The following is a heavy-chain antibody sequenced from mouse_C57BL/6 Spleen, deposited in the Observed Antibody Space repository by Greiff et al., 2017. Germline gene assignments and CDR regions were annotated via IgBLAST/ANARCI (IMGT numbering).Heavy chain of an antibody. Sequence: EVQLQQSGPELVKPGASVKISCKASGYSFTGYYMNWVKQSPEKSLEWIGEINPSTGGTTYNQKFKAKATLTVDKSSSTAYMQLKSLTSEDSAVYYCARNYSGSSYLYAMDYWGQGTSVTVSS. D-gene: IGHD1-1*01. CDR2: INPSTGGT. CDR1: GYSFTGYY. CDR3: ARNYSGSSYLYAMDY. V-gene: IGHV1-42*01. J-gene: IGHJ4*01.